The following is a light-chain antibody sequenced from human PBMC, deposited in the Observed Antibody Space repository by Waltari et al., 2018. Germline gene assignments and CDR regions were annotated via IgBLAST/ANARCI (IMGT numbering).Light chain of an antibody. Sequence: DIVMTQSPLSLPVTPGEPASISCRFSQILLYSNGYNYLDWYLQKPGQSPQILIYLASHRASGVPDRFSGSGSGTDFTLKISRVEAEDVGIYYCVQARQTPDTFGQGTKLEIK. CDR3: VQARQTPDT. V-gene: IGKV2-28*01. J-gene: IGKJ2*01. CDR2: LAS. CDR1: QILLYSNGYNY.